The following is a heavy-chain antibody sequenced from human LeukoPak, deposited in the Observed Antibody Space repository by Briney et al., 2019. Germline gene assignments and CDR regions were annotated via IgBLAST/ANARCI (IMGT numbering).Heavy chain of an antibody. CDR3: AKERSEVVVAATNY. CDR2: ITGGGDTT. Sequence: GGSLRLSCAASGFTFNSYAMTWVRQAPGKGLEWVSSITGGGDTTYYADSVRGRFTISRDNSKNTLSLQINSLRAEDTAEYYCAKERSEVVVAATNYWGQGTLVTVSS. D-gene: IGHD2-15*01. J-gene: IGHJ4*02. CDR1: GFTFNSYA. V-gene: IGHV3-23*01.